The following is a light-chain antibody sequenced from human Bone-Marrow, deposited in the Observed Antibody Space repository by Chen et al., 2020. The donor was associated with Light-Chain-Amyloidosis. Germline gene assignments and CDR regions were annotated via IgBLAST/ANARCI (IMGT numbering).Light chain of an antibody. Sequence: QSALTQPASVSGSPGQSITISCTGTSSDVGSYYLVSWSQQHPGKAPKLIVYEGNKRPSGVSNRFSGSKSGNTASLTISGLQAEDEADYYCCSYAGNSLVFGGGTKLTVL. CDR2: EGN. CDR1: SSDVGSYYL. CDR3: CSYAGNSLV. V-gene: IGLV2-23*01. J-gene: IGLJ2*01.